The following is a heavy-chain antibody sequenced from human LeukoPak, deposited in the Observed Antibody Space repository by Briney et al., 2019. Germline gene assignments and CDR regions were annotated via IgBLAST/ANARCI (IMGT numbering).Heavy chain of an antibody. D-gene: IGHD2-15*01. CDR2: IYYSGST. Sequence: KPSETLSLTCTVSGGSISSSSYYWGWIRQPPGKGLEWIGSIYYSGSTYYNPSLKRRVTISVDTSKNQFSLKLSSVTAADTAVYYCARVARDLGYCSGGSCYSIDYWGQGTLVTVSS. CDR3: ARVARDLGYCSGGSCYSIDY. J-gene: IGHJ4*02. CDR1: GGSISSSSYY. V-gene: IGHV4-39*07.